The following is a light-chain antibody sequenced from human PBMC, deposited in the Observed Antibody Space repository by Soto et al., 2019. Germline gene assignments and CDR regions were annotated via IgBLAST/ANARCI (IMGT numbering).Light chain of an antibody. Sequence: EIVMTQSPATLSGSPGERVTLSCRASQSVGSNIVWYQQKPGQAPRLLIYDVSIRATGIPTRISGSGSGTEFTLTISGLQSEDLATYHCQKFYDWPLTFGGGTKVEIK. V-gene: IGKV3-15*01. CDR2: DVS. CDR3: QKFYDWPLT. CDR1: QSVGSN. J-gene: IGKJ4*01.